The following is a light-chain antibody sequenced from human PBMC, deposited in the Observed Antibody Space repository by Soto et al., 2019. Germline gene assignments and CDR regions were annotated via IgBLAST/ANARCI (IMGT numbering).Light chain of an antibody. V-gene: IGKV3-15*01. CDR2: GAS. CDR3: QQYNNWWT. Sequence: EIVMTQSPATLSVSPGERATLSCRASQSVNNNLAWYQQKPGRAPRLLIYGASTRAPGIPARFSGSVSGSDFTLTISSLQSEDFAIYYCQQYNNWWTFGQGTKVEIK. J-gene: IGKJ1*01. CDR1: QSVNNN.